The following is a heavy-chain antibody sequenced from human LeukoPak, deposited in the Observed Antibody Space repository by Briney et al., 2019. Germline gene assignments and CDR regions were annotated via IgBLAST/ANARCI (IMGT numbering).Heavy chain of an antibody. V-gene: IGHV1-18*01. CDR2: ISAYNGNT. CDR3: ARFRITIFGVVNWFDP. Sequence: ASVKVSCKASNYTFTSYGISWVRQAPGQGLEWMGWISAYNGNTNYAQKLQGRVTMTTDTSTSTAYMELRSLRSDDTAVYYCARFRITIFGVVNWFDPWGQGTLVTVSS. CDR1: NYTFTSYG. D-gene: IGHD3-3*01. J-gene: IGHJ5*02.